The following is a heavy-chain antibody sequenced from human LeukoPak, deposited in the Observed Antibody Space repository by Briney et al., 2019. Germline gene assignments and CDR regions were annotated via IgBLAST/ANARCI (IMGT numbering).Heavy chain of an antibody. D-gene: IGHD6-13*01. Sequence: ASVKVSCKASGYTFSVYYEHWVRRAPELGHEGVMWINLNSGVTYFAEKFQGRVTVTRDTSITTAYMELNRLTTDDTAVYYCARGVWQQLLSGALDIWGQGTMVTVSS. V-gene: IGHV1-2*02. CDR3: ARGVWQQLLSGALDI. CDR1: GYTFSVYY. CDR2: INLNSGVT. J-gene: IGHJ3*02.